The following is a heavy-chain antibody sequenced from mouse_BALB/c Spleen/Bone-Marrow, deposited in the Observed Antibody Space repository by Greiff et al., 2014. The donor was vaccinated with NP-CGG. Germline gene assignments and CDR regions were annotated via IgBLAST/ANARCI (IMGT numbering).Heavy chain of an antibody. V-gene: IGHV3-6*02. CDR1: GYSITGGYY. CDR3: ASVEVHAMDY. J-gene: IGHJ4*01. Sequence: VQLQQPGPGLVKPSQSLSLTCSVTGYSITGGYYWSWVRQFPGSKLEWLGYISYDGSNHYNPTLTNRVSITRDTSKNQFFLKLNSVTTEDTGTYYCASVEVHAMDYWGQGTSVTVSS. CDR2: ISYDGSN.